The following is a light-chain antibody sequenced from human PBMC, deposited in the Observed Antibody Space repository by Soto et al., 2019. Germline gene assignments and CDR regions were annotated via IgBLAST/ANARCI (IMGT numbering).Light chain of an antibody. V-gene: IGKV1-9*01. CDR1: QGISSF. CDR2: GAS. CDR3: PQLNSFPIA. J-gene: IGKJ3*01. Sequence: IQLTQSPSSLSASVGDRVTITCRASQGISSFLAWYQQKPGRAPKLLIYGASTLQSGVPSRFSGSGSGTDFTLTISSLQPEDFATYYCPQLNSFPIAFGPGTKVEIQ.